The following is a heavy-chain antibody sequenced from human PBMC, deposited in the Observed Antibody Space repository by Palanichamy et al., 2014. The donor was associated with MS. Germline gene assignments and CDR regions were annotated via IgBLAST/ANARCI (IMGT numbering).Heavy chain of an antibody. CDR2: SIIVGTP. CDR3: AREGPVDTSMVWEYYFDV. D-gene: IGHD5-18*01. CDR1: GVSVTGSNYY. V-gene: IGHV4-39*02. J-gene: IGHJ4*02. Sequence: QLQLQASGPGLVKPPETLSLTCTVSGVSVTGSNYYWGWIRQPPGKAWSGLGVSIIVGTPTIIRPLKSRATISIDTSKNQFSLKLSSVTAADTAEYYCAREGPVDTSMVWEYYFDVWGQGTLVTVSS.